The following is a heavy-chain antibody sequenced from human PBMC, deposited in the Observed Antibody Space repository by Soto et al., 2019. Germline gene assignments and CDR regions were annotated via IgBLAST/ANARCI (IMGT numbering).Heavy chain of an antibody. Sequence: QVQLVQSGAEVKKPGSSVKVSCKASGGTFSSYTISWVRQAPGQGLEWMGRIIPILGIANYAQKFQGRVTITADKSTSTAYMELSSLRSEDTAVYYCARDTFGRVPLDYWGQGIMVTVSS. CDR3: ARDTFGRVPLDY. D-gene: IGHD3-16*01. V-gene: IGHV1-69*08. J-gene: IGHJ4*02. CDR1: GGTFSSYT. CDR2: IIPILGIA.